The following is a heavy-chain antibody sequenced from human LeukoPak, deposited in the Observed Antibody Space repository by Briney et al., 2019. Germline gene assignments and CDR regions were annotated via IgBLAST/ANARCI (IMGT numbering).Heavy chain of an antibody. CDR1: GFTFSSYA. D-gene: IGHD6-19*01. Sequence: GGSLRLSCAASGFTFSSYAMNWVRQAPGKGLEWVSAISGSGFTTYYADSVKGRFTISRDNSKSTLHLQMNSLRAEDTAVYYCAKAVAGTWYSFDYWGQGTLVTVSS. CDR2: ISGSGFTT. J-gene: IGHJ4*02. V-gene: IGHV3-23*01. CDR3: AKAVAGTWYSFDY.